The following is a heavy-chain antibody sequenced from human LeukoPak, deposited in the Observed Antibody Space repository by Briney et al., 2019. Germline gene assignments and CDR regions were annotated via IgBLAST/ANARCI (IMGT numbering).Heavy chain of an antibody. Sequence: TLSLTCAVYGGSFSGYYWSWIRQPPGKALEWLARIDWDDDKYYSTSLKTRLTISKDTSKNQVVLTMTNMDPVDTATYYCARILGSSDYHWDYWGQGTLVTVSS. CDR2: IDWDDDK. V-gene: IGHV2-70*11. CDR3: ARILGSSDYHWDY. J-gene: IGHJ4*02. D-gene: IGHD3-22*01. CDR1: GGSFSGYY.